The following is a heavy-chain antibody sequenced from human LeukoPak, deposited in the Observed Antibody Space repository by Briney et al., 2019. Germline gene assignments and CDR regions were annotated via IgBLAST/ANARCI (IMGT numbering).Heavy chain of an antibody. CDR1: GFTFSSFA. CDR2: ISDDGSNK. CDR3: SREGEDDFWSAFDY. J-gene: IGHJ4*02. D-gene: IGHD3-3*01. V-gene: IGHV3-30*01. Sequence: GGSLRLSCAASGFTFSSFAMHWVRQAPGKGLEWVAVISDDGSNKHYADSLKDRFTISRDNSKNTLYLQMNSLRGEDMAVYYCSREGEDDFWSAFDYWGQGTLVTVSS.